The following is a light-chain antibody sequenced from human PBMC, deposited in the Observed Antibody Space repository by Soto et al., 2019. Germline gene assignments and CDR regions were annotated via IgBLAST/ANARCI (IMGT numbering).Light chain of an antibody. CDR1: QGISSY. J-gene: IGKJ5*01. CDR3: QHYNGYPQT. CDR2: AAS. Sequence: AIRITQSPSSFSASTWDRVTITCRASQGISSYLAWYQQKPGKAPKLLIYAASTLQSGVPSRFSGSGSGTDFTLTISSLQPEDFGTYYCQHYNGYPQTFGQGTRLEL. V-gene: IGKV1-8*01.